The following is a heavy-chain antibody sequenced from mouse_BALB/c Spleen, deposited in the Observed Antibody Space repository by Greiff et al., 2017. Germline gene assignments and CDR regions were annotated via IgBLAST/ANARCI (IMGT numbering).Heavy chain of an antibody. CDR2: IDTSDSYT. D-gene: IGHD1-1*01. CDR1: GYTFTDYW. Sequence: VQLQQPGAELVMPGASVKMSCKASGYTFTDYWMHWVKQRPGQGLEWIGAIDTSDSYTSYNQKFKGKATLTVDESSSTAYMQLSSLTSEDSAVYYCARREVVATYWYFDVWGAGTTVTVSS. V-gene: IGHV1-69*01. J-gene: IGHJ1*01. CDR3: ARREVVATYWYFDV.